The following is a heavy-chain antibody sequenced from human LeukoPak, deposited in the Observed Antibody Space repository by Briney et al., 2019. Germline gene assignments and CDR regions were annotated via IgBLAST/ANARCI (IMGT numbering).Heavy chain of an antibody. CDR2: ISWNGGTI. CDR1: GFTFHDYA. V-gene: IGHV3-9*03. J-gene: IGHJ4*02. Sequence: PGGSLRLSCAASGFTFHDYAMHWVRQAPGKGLEWVSGISWNGGTIDYADSVKGRFTLSRDNAKNSLYLQMNSLRPEDMALYYCAKGPTYSSSSLFDYWGQGILVAASS. CDR3: AKGPTYSSSSLFDY. D-gene: IGHD6-6*01.